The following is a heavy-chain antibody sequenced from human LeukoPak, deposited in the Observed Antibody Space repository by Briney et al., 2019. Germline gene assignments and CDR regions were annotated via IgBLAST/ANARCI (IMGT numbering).Heavy chain of an antibody. Sequence: SETLSLTCSVSGYSISSGYYWSWIRQPPGKGLEWIGYIYYSGSTNYNPSLKSRVTISVDTSKNQFSLKLSSVTAADTAVYYCARGYDFWSGYYTLNYYYYYMDVWGKGTTVTVSS. J-gene: IGHJ6*03. D-gene: IGHD3-3*01. V-gene: IGHV4-61*01. CDR3: ARGYDFWSGYYTLNYYYYYMDV. CDR1: GYSISSGYY. CDR2: IYYSGST.